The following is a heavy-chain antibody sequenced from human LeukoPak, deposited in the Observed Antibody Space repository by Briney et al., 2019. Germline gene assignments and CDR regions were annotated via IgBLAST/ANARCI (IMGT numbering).Heavy chain of an antibody. Sequence: SVKVSRKASGGTFSSYAISWVRQAPGQGLEWMGGIIPIFGTANYAQKFQGRVTITTDESTSTAYMELSSLRSEDTAVYYCARGESGLNWFDPWGQGTLVTVSS. J-gene: IGHJ5*02. CDR1: GGTFSSYA. CDR2: IIPIFGTA. V-gene: IGHV1-69*05. D-gene: IGHD5-12*01. CDR3: ARGESGLNWFDP.